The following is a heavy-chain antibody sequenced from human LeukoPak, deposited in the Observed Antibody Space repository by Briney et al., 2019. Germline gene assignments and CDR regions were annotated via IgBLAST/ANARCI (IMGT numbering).Heavy chain of an antibody. CDR3: AKDLYSNYGPADY. V-gene: IGHV3-23*01. CDR2: INGGGVNT. J-gene: IGHJ4*02. D-gene: IGHD4-11*01. CDR1: GFTFSSYA. Sequence: GGSLRLSCAASGFTFSSYAMSWVRQAPGKGLEWVSTINGGGVNTHYADSVGGRFTISRDNSKNTLFLQMDSLRDEDTAVYYCAKDLYSNYGPADYWGQGNLVTVSS.